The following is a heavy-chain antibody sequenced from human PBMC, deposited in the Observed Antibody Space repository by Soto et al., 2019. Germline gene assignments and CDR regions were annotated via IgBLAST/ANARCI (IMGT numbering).Heavy chain of an antibody. J-gene: IGHJ5*02. D-gene: IGHD6-19*01. CDR2: IYWNDDK. CDR3: AKSGSSGWYGWFDP. V-gene: IGHV2-5*01. CDR1: GFSLRTSGVG. Sequence: SGPTLVNPTHPLTLTCIFSGFSLRTSGVGVGWIRQPPGKALEWLGFIYWNDDKRYSPSLKSRLTITKDTSKNQVVLTMTNMDPVDTATYYCAKSGSSGWYGWFDPWGQGTLVTVS.